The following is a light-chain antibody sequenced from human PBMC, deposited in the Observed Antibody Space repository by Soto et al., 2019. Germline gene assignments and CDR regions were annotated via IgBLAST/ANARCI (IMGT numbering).Light chain of an antibody. V-gene: IGKV3-20*01. CDR3: QQCGSSPLT. CDR2: GAS. CDR1: QTVSSSY. Sequence: EIVLTQTPGTLSLSPGERATLSCRASQTVSSSYLAWYRQKPGQAPRLLIYGASSRATGIPDRFSGSGSGTDFTLTISRLDPEDFTVYYCQQCGSSPLTFGGGTKVDIK. J-gene: IGKJ4*01.